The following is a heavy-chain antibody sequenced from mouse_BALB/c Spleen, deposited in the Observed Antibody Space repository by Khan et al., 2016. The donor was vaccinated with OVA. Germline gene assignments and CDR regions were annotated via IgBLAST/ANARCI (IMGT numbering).Heavy chain of an antibody. CDR2: ILPGSGIT. CDR1: GYTFSSYW. Sequence: QVQLKQSGAELMKPGASVKISCKATGYTFSSYWIEWVKQRPGHGLEWIGEILPGSGITNYNEKFKGKATFTADTSSNTAYMQLSSLTSEDSAVYYCASSRGVRRWSFDVWGAGTTVTVSS. CDR3: ASSRGVRRWSFDV. D-gene: IGHD2-14*01. V-gene: IGHV1-9*01. J-gene: IGHJ1*01.